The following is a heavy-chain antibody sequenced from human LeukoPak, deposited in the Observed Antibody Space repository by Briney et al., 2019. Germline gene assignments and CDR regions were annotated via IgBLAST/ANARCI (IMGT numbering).Heavy chain of an antibody. CDR3: AKGKDDSSGWYFFY. CDR2: ISGSGGST. J-gene: IGHJ4*02. V-gene: IGHV3-23*01. Sequence: PGGSLRLSCAASGFTLSNYAMSWVRQAPGKGLEWVSAISGSGGSTYYADSVKGRFTISRDNSKNTLYLQMNSLRAEDTAVYYCAKGKDDSSGWYFFYWGQGTLVTVSS. CDR1: GFTLSNYA. D-gene: IGHD6-19*01.